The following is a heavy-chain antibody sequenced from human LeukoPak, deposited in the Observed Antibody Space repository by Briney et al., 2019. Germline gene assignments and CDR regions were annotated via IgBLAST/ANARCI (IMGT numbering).Heavy chain of an antibody. CDR3: ATATIFGVVLYY. Sequence: GGSLRLSCAASGFTFSSYAMHWVRQAPGKGLEWVAVISYDGSNKYYVDSVKGRFTISRDNSKNTVYLQMNSLRTEDTAVYYCATATIFGVVLYYWGQGTLVTVSS. D-gene: IGHD3-3*01. CDR2: ISYDGSNK. V-gene: IGHV3-30*04. J-gene: IGHJ4*02. CDR1: GFTFSSYA.